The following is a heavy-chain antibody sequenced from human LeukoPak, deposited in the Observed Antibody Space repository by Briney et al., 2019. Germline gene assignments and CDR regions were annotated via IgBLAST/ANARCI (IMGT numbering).Heavy chain of an antibody. D-gene: IGHD2-8*01. V-gene: IGHV1-24*01. CDR1: GYSLSELS. CDR2: FDPEDGET. CDR3: ARDLGYCTNGVCHTRFDY. Sequence: ASVKVSRKVSGYSLSELSMHWVRQAPGKGLEWLGGFDPEDGETIYAQKFQGRVILTEDTYTDTTYMELRSLRAEDTAVYYCARDLGYCTNGVCHTRFDYWGQGTLVAVSS. J-gene: IGHJ4*02.